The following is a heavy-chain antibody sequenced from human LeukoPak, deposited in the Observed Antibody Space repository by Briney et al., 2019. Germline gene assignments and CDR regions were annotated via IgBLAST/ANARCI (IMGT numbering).Heavy chain of an antibody. V-gene: IGHV3-9*03. J-gene: IGHJ3*02. D-gene: IGHD3/OR15-3a*01. Sequence: GGSLRLSCAASGCTFHHYAMHWVRQVPGKGLESGSGITWNSGRVLYADSVSGRFTISRDNAKNSLYLQMNSQTPVDISFYYCAKGLGVASLIVDALDMWGQGTMVTV. CDR2: ITWNSGRV. CDR3: AKGLGVASLIVDALDM. CDR1: GCTFHHYA.